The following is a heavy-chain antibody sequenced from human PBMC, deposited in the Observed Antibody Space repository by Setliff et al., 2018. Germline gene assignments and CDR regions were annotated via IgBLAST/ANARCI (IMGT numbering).Heavy chain of an antibody. J-gene: IGHJ4*02. Sequence: PGGSLRLSCAVSGFTFDDYGFSWVRQAPGKGLEWVSGINWNGGSIVYADSVKGRFTISRDSAENSLHLQMNSLRAEDTALYYCAREDIEVAGVLYFDYWGQGALVTVSS. D-gene: IGHD6-19*01. V-gene: IGHV3-20*04. CDR3: AREDIEVAGVLYFDY. CDR2: INWNGGSI. CDR1: GFTFDDYG.